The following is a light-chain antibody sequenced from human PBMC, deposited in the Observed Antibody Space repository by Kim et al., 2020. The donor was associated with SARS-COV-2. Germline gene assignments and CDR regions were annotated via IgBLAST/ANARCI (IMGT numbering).Light chain of an antibody. Sequence: DIQMTQSPSSLSASVGDRVTITCRASRSIGNHLNWYQQRPGKAPNLLIFGASNLQSGVSSRFSGSDSGTDFTLTIRNLQPEDSATYYCQQSDITPYTFGQGTKL. CDR1: RSIGNH. CDR2: GAS. J-gene: IGKJ2*01. CDR3: QQSDITPYT. V-gene: IGKV1-39*01.